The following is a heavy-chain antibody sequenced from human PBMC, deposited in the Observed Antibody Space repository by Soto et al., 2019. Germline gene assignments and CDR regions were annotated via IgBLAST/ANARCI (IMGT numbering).Heavy chain of an antibody. CDR1: GGTFSSYA. D-gene: IGHD2-2*01. CDR3: ARGYYLSSPGPGFDL. J-gene: IGHJ3*01. Sequence: VQLVQSGAEVKKPWSSVKVSCKASGGTFSSYAISWVRQSPGQGLEWMGGVIPLFGTANYALKFQGRVTITADESTSTASMGVISLSSEDTAVYYCARGYYLSSPGPGFDLWGQGTIVTVSS. CDR2: VIPLFGTA. V-gene: IGHV1-69*01.